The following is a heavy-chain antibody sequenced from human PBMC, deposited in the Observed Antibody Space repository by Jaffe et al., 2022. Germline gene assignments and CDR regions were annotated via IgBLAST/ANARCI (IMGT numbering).Heavy chain of an antibody. V-gene: IGHV3-48*03. CDR3: ARGQSSGQLKLYYFDY. CDR1: GFTFSSFE. J-gene: IGHJ4*02. CDR2: ISSSGSTI. Sequence: EVQLVESGGGLVQPGGALRISCAVSGFTFSSFEMSWVRQAPGKGLEWISYISSSGSTIYYEDSVKGRFTISRDNAENSLYLQMNSLRVDDTAIYYCARGQSSGQLKLYYFDYWGQGTQVTVSS. D-gene: IGHD6-19*01.